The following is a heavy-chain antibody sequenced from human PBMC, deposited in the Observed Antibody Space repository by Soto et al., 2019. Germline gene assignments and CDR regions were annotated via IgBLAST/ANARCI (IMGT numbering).Heavy chain of an antibody. CDR2: ISSSSSYI. Sequence: LGGSLRLSCAASGFTFSSYSMNWVRQAPGKGLEWVSSISSSSSYIYYADSVKGRFTISRDNAKNSLYLQMNSLRAEDTAVYYCAREGVGSSSSNWFDPWGQGTLVTVSS. CDR3: AREGVGSSSSNWFDP. V-gene: IGHV3-21*01. J-gene: IGHJ5*02. D-gene: IGHD6-6*01. CDR1: GFTFSSYS.